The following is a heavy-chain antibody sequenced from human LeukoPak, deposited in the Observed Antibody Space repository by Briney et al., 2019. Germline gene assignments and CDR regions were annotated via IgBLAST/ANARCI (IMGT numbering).Heavy chain of an antibody. CDR1: GFTFYNYA. D-gene: IGHD6-13*01. Sequence: GGSLRLSCAASGFTFYNYAMNWVRQAPGKGLEWVSGISGDGVSTYYADSVKGLFTISRDNSKSTVYLQMSSLRAEDTAIYYCAKDYEASTSWREFFDFWGQGTLVTVSS. V-gene: IGHV3-23*01. CDR2: ISGDGVST. CDR3: AKDYEASTSWREFFDF. J-gene: IGHJ4*02.